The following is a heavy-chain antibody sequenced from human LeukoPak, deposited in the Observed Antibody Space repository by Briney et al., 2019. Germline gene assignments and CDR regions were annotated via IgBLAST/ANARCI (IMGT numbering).Heavy chain of an antibody. CDR2: INAPGSDT. V-gene: IGHV3-74*01. CDR3: ARVPNWFDP. Sequence: PGGSLTLSCVASGFSFNNCWMYWGRQAPGKGLEWVSRINAPGSDTSYEGSAKGRFTITRDNARNTLYLHMTGLRAEDTAVYYCARVPNWFDPWGEGTLVTVSS. J-gene: IGHJ5*02. CDR1: GFSFNNCW.